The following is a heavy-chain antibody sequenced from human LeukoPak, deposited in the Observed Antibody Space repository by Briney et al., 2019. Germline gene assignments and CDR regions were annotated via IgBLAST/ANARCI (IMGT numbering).Heavy chain of an antibody. D-gene: IGHD4-17*01. Sequence: SGTLSLTCGVSGGSISGTNWWSWVGQPPGQGLEWIGEISLRGLTNYNPSLRSRLTMSLDESKNQVSLNLTSVTAADTAVYYCARPATVTTSFWYFDLWGRGTLVTVSS. J-gene: IGHJ2*01. CDR2: ISLRGLT. V-gene: IGHV4-4*02. CDR3: ARPATVTTSFWYFDL. CDR1: GGSISGTNW.